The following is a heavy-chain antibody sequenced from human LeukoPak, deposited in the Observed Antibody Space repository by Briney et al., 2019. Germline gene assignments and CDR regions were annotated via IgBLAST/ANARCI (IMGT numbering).Heavy chain of an antibody. Sequence: GGSLRLSCAASGFTFSSYSMNWVRQAPGKGLEWVSSISSSSSYIYYADSVKGRFTISRDNAKNSLYLQMNSLRAEDTAVYYCARDRDTAMVNWYFDLWGRGTLVTVS. CDR3: ARDRDTAMVNWYFDL. J-gene: IGHJ2*01. V-gene: IGHV3-21*01. D-gene: IGHD5-18*01. CDR2: ISSSSSYI. CDR1: GFTFSSYS.